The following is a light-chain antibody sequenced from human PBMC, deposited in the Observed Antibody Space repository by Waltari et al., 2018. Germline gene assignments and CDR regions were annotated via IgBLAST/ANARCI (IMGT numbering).Light chain of an antibody. Sequence: AIQLTQSPSSLSAYVGDRVTITCRASQDISSALAWYQQKQGYPPKLLIYDASSLQTGVPSRFSGSRSGTYFTLTISSLQSEDSANYYCQQFSNFPVIAFGQGTRLEIK. CDR3: QQFSNFPVIA. V-gene: IGKV1D-13*01. CDR1: QDISSA. CDR2: DAS. J-gene: IGKJ5*01.